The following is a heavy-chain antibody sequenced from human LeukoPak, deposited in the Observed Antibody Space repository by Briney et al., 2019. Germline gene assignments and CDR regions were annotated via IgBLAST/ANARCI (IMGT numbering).Heavy chain of an antibody. D-gene: IGHD3-22*01. Sequence: SQTLSLTCTVSGGSISSGDYYWSRIRQPPGKGLEWIGYTYYSGSTYYNPSLKSRATISADTSKNQFSLKLTSVTAADTAVYYCARPYYYDSRIDPWGQGTLVTVSS. CDR3: ARPYYYDSRIDP. CDR2: TYYSGST. J-gene: IGHJ5*02. V-gene: IGHV4-30-4*01. CDR1: GGSISSGDYY.